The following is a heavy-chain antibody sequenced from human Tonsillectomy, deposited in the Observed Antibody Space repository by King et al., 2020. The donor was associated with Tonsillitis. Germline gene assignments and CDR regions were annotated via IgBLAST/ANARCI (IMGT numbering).Heavy chain of an antibody. D-gene: IGHD2-15*01. CDR1: GGTFSSNA. J-gene: IGHJ6*03. V-gene: IGHV1-69*14. Sequence: QLVQSGAEVKKPGSSVRVSCKASGGTFSSNAISWVRQAPGQGLEWMGGFIPIFGRANYAQKFQGRVTITADKYTSTAYMELGSLRSEDTAVYYWAVSSLDIIVVVAATPTNYYYYMDVWGKGTSVTVSS. CDR2: FIPIFGRA. CDR3: AVSSLDIIVVVAATPTNYYYYMDV.